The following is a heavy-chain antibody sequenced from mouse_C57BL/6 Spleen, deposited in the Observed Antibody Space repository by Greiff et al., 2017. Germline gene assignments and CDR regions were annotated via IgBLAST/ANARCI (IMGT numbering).Heavy chain of an antibody. Sequence: QVQLKQSGAELVRPGTSVKVSCKASGYAFTNYLIEWVKQRPGQGLEWIGVINPGSGGTNYNEKFKGKATLTADKSSSTAYMQLSSLTSEDSAVYFCARGIYYDYGGFAYWGQGTLVTVSA. J-gene: IGHJ3*01. V-gene: IGHV1-54*01. CDR3: ARGIYYDYGGFAY. CDR2: INPGSGGT. D-gene: IGHD2-4*01. CDR1: GYAFTNYL.